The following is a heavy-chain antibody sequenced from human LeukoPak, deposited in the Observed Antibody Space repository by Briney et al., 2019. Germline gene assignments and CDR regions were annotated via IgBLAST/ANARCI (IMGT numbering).Heavy chain of an antibody. CDR3: ARVFFYSYNYETYYFDY. J-gene: IGHJ4*02. Sequence: ASVKVSCKASGYTFTSYGISWVRLAPGQGLEWMGWISAYNGNTNYAQKLQGRVTMTTDTSTSTAYMELRSLRSDDTAVYYCARVFFYSYNYETYYFDYWGQGTLVTVSS. CDR1: GYTFTSYG. V-gene: IGHV1-18*01. CDR2: ISAYNGNT. D-gene: IGHD5-24*01.